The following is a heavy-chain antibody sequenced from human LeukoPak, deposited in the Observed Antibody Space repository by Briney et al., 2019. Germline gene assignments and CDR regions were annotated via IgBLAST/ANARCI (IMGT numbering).Heavy chain of an antibody. Sequence: GGSLRLSXAASGFTFSSYAMSWVRQAPGKGLEWVSAISGSGGSTYYADSVKGRFTISRDNSKNTLYLQMNSLRAEDTAVYYCAKHTIVGATTGYFDYWGQGTLVTVSS. V-gene: IGHV3-23*01. CDR1: GFTFSSYA. CDR3: AKHTIVGATTGYFDY. CDR2: ISGSGGST. D-gene: IGHD1-26*01. J-gene: IGHJ4*02.